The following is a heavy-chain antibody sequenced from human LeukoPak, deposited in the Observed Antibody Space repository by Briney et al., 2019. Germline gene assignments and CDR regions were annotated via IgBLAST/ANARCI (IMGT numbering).Heavy chain of an antibody. Sequence: GGSLRLSCAASGFTFSSYAMSWVRQAPGKGLEWVSSISSSSSYIYYADSVKGRFTISRDNAKNSLYLQMNSLRAEDTAVYYCARGRGNCSGGSCYSRYYYYMDVWGKGTTVTVSS. CDR1: GFTFSSYA. CDR2: ISSSSSYI. J-gene: IGHJ6*03. D-gene: IGHD2-15*01. V-gene: IGHV3-21*01. CDR3: ARGRGNCSGGSCYSRYYYYMDV.